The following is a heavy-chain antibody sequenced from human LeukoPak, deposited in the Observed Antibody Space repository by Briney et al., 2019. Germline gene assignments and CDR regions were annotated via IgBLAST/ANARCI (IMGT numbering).Heavy chain of an antibody. CDR1: GFTFSSYE. V-gene: IGHV3-48*03. J-gene: IGHJ4*02. D-gene: IGHD3-16*02. CDR2: ISSSGSTI. Sequence: GGSLRLSCAASGFTFSSYEMNWVRQAPGKGLEWVSYISSSGSTIYYADSVKGRFTISRDNAKNSLYLQMNSLRAEDTALYYCARAAQPFGGVIFYFDYWGQGTLVTVSS. CDR3: ARAAQPFGGVIFYFDY.